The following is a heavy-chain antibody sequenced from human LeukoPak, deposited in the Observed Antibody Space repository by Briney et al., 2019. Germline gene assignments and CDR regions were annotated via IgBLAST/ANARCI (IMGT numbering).Heavy chain of an antibody. J-gene: IGHJ6*02. D-gene: IGHD6-19*01. CDR3: ARKAFYSSGRPHNYYYGMGV. V-gene: IGHV4-39*01. Sequence: SETLSLTCTVSGGSISSSSYYWGWIRQPPGKGLEWIGSIYYSGSTYYNPSPKSRVTISVDTSKNQFSLKLSSVTAADTAVYYCARKAFYSSGRPHNYYYGMGVWGQGTTVTVSS. CDR2: IYYSGST. CDR1: GGSISSSSYY.